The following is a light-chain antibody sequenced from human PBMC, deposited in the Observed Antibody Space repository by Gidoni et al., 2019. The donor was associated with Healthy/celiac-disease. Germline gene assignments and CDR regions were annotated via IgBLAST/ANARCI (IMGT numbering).Light chain of an antibody. CDR2: GAS. CDR1: QSVSSN. CDR3: QQYNNWPPIT. V-gene: IGKV3-15*01. Sequence: IVLTQSPATLSVSPGERATLSCRASQSVSSNVAWYPQKPGQAPRLLIYGASTRATGIPARFSGSGSGTEFTLTISSLQSEEFAVYYCQQYNNWPPITFGQGTRLEIK. J-gene: IGKJ5*01.